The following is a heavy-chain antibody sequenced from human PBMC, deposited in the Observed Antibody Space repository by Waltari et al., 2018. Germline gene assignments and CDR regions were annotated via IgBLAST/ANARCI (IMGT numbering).Heavy chain of an antibody. CDR3: ARAPSFHYGVFSVPLTLDY. CDR2: MNHRGSG. V-gene: IGHV4-34*01. Sequence: QVQLNQWGAGVLKPSETLSLTCAVDGESFSDHFWTWIRQPPGKGLEWFGQMNHRGSGTYNPSLKNRVTISVDTSMNQFSLMMTSLTAADTAVYYCARAPSFHYGVFSVPLTLDYWSQGTMVFVSS. CDR1: GESFSDHF. J-gene: IGHJ3*01. D-gene: IGHD4-17*01.